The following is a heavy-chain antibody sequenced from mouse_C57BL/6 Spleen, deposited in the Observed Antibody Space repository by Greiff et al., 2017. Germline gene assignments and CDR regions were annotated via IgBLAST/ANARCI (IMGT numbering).Heavy chain of an antibody. CDR2: ISSGSSTI. J-gene: IGHJ2*01. V-gene: IGHV5-17*01. D-gene: IGHD1-1*01. Sequence: EVQRVESGGGLVKPGGSLKLSCAASGFTFSDYGMHWVRQAPEKGLEWVAYISSGSSTIYYADTVKGRFTLTRDNDKHTLFLQMTSLRSEDSAMYYCARGRCFFDYWGQGTTLTVSS. CDR1: GFTFSDYG. CDR3: ARGRCFFDY.